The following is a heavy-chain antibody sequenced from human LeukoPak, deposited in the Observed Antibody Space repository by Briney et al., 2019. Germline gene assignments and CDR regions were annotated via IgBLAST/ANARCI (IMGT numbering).Heavy chain of an antibody. Sequence: SETLSLTCTVSGGSISSSSYYWGWIRQPPGKGLEWIGSIYYSGSTYYNSSLKSRVTISVDTSKNQFSLKLSSVTAADTAVYYCARGSHSSGYYHFDYWGQGTLVTVSS. CDR1: GGSISSSSYY. D-gene: IGHD3-22*01. CDR2: IYYSGST. J-gene: IGHJ4*02. CDR3: ARGSHSSGYYHFDY. V-gene: IGHV4-39*07.